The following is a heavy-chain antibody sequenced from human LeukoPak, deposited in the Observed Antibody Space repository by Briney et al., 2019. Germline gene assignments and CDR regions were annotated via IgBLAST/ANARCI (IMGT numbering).Heavy chain of an antibody. CDR1: GGTFSSYA. D-gene: IGHD6-13*01. CDR3: AREGQQLDPVGYYFDY. J-gene: IGHJ4*02. V-gene: IGHV1-69*05. CDR2: IIPIFGTA. Sequence: SVKVSCKASGGTFSSYAISWVRQAPGQGLEWMGGIIPIFGTANYAQKFQGRVTITTDESTSTAYMELSSLRSEDTAVYYCAREGQQLDPVGYYFDYWGQGTLVTVSS.